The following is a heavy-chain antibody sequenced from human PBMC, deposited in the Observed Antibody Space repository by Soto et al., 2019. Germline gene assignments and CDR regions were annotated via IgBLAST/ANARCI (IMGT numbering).Heavy chain of an antibody. Sequence: QVQLVQSGAEVKKPGSSVKVSCKASGGTFSSYAISWVRQAPGQGLEWMGGIIPIFGTAKYAQKFQGRVKINAHASKRTAYMELSSLRSEETAVYYCARDQRLGPRVYSSTLYYFDYWGQGTLVTVSS. V-gene: IGHV1-69*01. CDR2: IIPIFGTA. CDR1: GGTFSSYA. CDR3: ARDQRLGPRVYSSTLYYFDY. J-gene: IGHJ4*02. D-gene: IGHD6-13*01.